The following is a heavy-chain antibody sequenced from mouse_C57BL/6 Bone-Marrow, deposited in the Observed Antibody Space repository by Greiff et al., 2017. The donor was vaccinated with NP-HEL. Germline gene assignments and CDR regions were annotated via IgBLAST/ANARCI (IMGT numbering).Heavy chain of an antibody. CDR1: GFNIKDDY. Sequence: VQLQQSGAELVRPGASVKLSCTASGFNIKDDYMHWVKQRPEQGLEWIGWIDPENGDTEYASKFQGKATITADTSSNTAYLQLSSLTSEDTAVYYCTTSYSYDGWGQGTTLTVSS. J-gene: IGHJ2*01. CDR3: TTSYSYDG. D-gene: IGHD2-12*01. CDR2: IDPENGDT. V-gene: IGHV14-4*01.